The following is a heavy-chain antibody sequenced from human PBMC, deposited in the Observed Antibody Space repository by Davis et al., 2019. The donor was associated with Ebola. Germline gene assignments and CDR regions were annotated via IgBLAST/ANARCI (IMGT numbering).Heavy chain of an antibody. CDR3: TGIPWGRASY. V-gene: IGHV3-7*01. D-gene: IGHD7-27*01. Sequence: PGGSLRLSCAASGFSFSTYWMNWVRQAPGKGLEWVANISPDGGVKDYVDSLGGRFTISRDNAKNSLYLQMNSLTADDTAVYYCTGIPWGRASYWGQGTLVAVSS. J-gene: IGHJ4*02. CDR2: ISPDGGVK. CDR1: GFSFSTYW.